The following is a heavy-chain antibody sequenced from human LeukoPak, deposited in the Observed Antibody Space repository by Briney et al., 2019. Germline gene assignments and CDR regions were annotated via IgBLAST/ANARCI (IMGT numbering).Heavy chain of an antibody. CDR1: GFTFSSYE. V-gene: IGHV3-48*03. J-gene: IGHJ4*02. D-gene: IGHD5-24*01. Sequence: GGSLRLSCAASGFTFSSYEMNWVRQAPGKGLEWVSYISSSGSTRYYADSVKGRFTISRDNAKNSLYLQMNSLRAEDTAVYYCASPQAEMATKSPDYWGQGTLVSVSS. CDR3: ASPQAEMATKSPDY. CDR2: ISSSGSTR.